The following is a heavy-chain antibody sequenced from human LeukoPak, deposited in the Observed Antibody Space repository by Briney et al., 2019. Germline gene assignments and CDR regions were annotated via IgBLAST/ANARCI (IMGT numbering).Heavy chain of an antibody. CDR1: GFTVSINY. V-gene: IGHV3-53*01. CDR3: ARDGGSGWSSAFLDH. Sequence: PGGSLRLSRAASGFTVSINYMNWVRQAPGKGLEWVAVIYNDGNTDYADSVKGRFTISRDNSKNTLYLQRSSLRAEDTAVYYCARDGGSGWSSAFLDHWGQGTLVTVSS. J-gene: IGHJ4*02. CDR2: IYNDGNT. D-gene: IGHD6-19*01.